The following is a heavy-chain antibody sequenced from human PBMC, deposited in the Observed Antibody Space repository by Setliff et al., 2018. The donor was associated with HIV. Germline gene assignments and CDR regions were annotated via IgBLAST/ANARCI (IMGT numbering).Heavy chain of an antibody. J-gene: IGHJ6*02. D-gene: IGHD3-22*01. CDR1: GYTFTNFA. CDR2: INAGNGNT. CDR3: ARAAITMIVVIANYGMDV. V-gene: IGHV1-3*01. Sequence: ASVKVSCKASGYTFTNFAMHWVRQAPGQRLEWMGWINAGNGNTKYSQKFQGRVTITRDTSASPAYMELSSLRSEDTAVYYCARAAITMIVVIANYGMDVWGQGTTVTVSS.